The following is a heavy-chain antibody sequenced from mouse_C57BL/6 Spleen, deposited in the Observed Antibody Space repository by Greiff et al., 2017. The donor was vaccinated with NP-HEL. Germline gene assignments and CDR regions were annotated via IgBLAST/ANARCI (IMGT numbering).Heavy chain of an antibody. V-gene: IGHV5-4*03. D-gene: IGHD1-3*01. CDR1: GFTFSSYA. Sequence: DVMLVESGGGLVKPGGSLKLSCAASGFTFSSYAMSWVRQTPEKRLEWVATISDGGSYTYYPDNVKGRFTISRDNAKNNLYLQMSHLKSEDTAMYYCARGSGNYDAMDYWGKGTSVTVSS. J-gene: IGHJ4*01. CDR3: ARGSGNYDAMDY. CDR2: ISDGGSYT.